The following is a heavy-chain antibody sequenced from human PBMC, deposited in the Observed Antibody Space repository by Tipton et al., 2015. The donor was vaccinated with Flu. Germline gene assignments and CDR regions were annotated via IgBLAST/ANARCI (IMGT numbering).Heavy chain of an antibody. J-gene: IGHJ4*02. CDR3: TSVSAIRLL. D-gene: IGHD2-21*02. Sequence: SLRLSCAASGFTFSGSAMHWVRQASGKGLEWVGRIRSKANSYATAYAASVKGRFTISRDDSKNTAYLQMNSLKTEDTAVYYCTSVSAIRLLWGQGTLVTVSS. V-gene: IGHV3-73*01. CDR2: IRSKANSYAT. CDR1: GFTFSGSA.